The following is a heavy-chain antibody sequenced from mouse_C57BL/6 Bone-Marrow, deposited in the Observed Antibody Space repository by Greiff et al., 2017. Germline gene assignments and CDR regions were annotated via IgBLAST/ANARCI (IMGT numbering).Heavy chain of an antibody. J-gene: IGHJ3*01. CDR3: SRSYYGYDGAWFAY. Sequence: VQLQQSGAELVKPGASVKLSCKASGYTFTSYWMHWVKQRPGQGLEWIGMIHPNSGSTNYNEKFKSKAILTVDKSSSTAYMQLSSLTSEDSAVFYGSRSYYGYDGAWFAYWGQGTLVTVSA. D-gene: IGHD2-9*01. CDR2: IHPNSGST. V-gene: IGHV1-64*01. CDR1: GYTFTSYW.